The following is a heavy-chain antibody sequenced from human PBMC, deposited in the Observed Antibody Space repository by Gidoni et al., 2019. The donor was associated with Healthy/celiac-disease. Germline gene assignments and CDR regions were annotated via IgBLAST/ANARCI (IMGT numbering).Heavy chain of an antibody. CDR2: FDPEDGET. J-gene: IGHJ3*02. CDR1: GYTLTELA. D-gene: IGHD6-6*01. V-gene: IGHV1-24*01. Sequence: QVQLVQSGSEVKKPGASVKVSCKFSGYTLTELAMHWVRQAPGKGLEWMGGFDPEDGETIDAQKFQGRVNMTEETSTDTAYMELSSMRSEDTAVYYCATEVYVSDAFDIWGQGTMVTVSS. CDR3: ATEVYVSDAFDI.